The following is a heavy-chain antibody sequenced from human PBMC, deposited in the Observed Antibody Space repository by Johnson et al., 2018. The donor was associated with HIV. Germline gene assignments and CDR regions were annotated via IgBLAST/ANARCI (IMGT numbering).Heavy chain of an antibody. CDR3: AKDLRSVNLDAFDI. Sequence: VQVVESGGGLVQPGRSLILSCAASGFTFDDYAMHWVRQAPGKGLEWVSGISWNSGSIGYADSVKGRFTIARDNAKNSLYLQMNSLRAEDTALYYCAKDLRSVNLDAFDIWGQGTMVTVSS. D-gene: IGHD2-15*01. CDR2: ISWNSGSI. V-gene: IGHV3-9*01. J-gene: IGHJ3*02. CDR1: GFTFDDYA.